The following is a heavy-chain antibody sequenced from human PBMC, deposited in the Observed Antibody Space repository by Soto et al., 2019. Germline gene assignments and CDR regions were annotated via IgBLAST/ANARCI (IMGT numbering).Heavy chain of an antibody. CDR3: ARNNGYCSGGTCYGLDV. CDR2: IIPIFGTS. V-gene: IGHV1-69*01. Sequence: LVQSGAEVKKPGSSVKVSCKAPGGTFSSYAISWVRQAPGQGLEWMGGIIPIFGTSNNAQKFQGRVAISADESTATAYMELSSLRFEGTALYYCARNNGYCSGGTCYGLDVWGQGTTVTVSS. D-gene: IGHD2-15*01. CDR1: GGTFSSYA. J-gene: IGHJ6*02.